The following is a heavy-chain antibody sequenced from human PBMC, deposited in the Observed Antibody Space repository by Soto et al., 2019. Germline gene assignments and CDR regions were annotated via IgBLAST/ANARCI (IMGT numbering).Heavy chain of an antibody. D-gene: IGHD1-1*01. J-gene: IGHJ2*01. V-gene: IGHV3-23*01. CDR2: IRGSGVST. Sequence: EVQLLESGGGLVQPGGSLRLSCAASGFTFSSYAMTWVRQAPGKGLEWVSGIRGSGVSTFYADSVKGRFTISRDNAKDTLFLQINSLRAEDTAVYYCAKAGNRLFWYFDLWGRGTLVTVPS. CDR1: GFTFSSYA. CDR3: AKAGNRLFWYFDL.